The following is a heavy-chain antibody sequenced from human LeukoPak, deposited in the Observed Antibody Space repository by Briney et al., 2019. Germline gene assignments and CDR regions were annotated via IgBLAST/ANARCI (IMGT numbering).Heavy chain of an antibody. CDR2: LYHTGST. CDR3: VRGSGGYSSGWSPYYFDY. Sequence: SETLSLTCTVSGGSISSSNYYWGWIRQPPGKGLEWIGSLYHTGSTYYNTSLKSRVTISVDTSKNQFSLKLSSVTAADTAVFYCVRGSGGYSSGWSPYYFDYWGQGTLVSVSS. D-gene: IGHD6-19*01. CDR1: GGSISSSNYY. V-gene: IGHV4-39*07. J-gene: IGHJ4*02.